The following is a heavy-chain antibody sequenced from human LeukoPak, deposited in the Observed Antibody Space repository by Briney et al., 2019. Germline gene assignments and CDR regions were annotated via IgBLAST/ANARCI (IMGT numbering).Heavy chain of an antibody. Sequence: GGSLRLSCAVSGFTSSIYWISWVRQAPGKGLEWVANIKPDGTEKNYADSVKGRFTISRDNAKNLLYFEMNSLRAEDTAVYYCARENVAALDYWGQGTLVSVSS. V-gene: IGHV3-7*01. D-gene: IGHD6-13*01. CDR1: GFTSSIYW. CDR2: IKPDGTEK. CDR3: ARENVAALDY. J-gene: IGHJ4*02.